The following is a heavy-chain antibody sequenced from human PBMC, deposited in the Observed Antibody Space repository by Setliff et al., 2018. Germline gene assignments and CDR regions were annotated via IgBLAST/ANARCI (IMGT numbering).Heavy chain of an antibody. J-gene: IGHJ4*02. D-gene: IGHD2-21*01. CDR1: GYSFTNYD. Sequence: GASVKVSCKASGYSFTNYDINWVRQATGQGLEWMGWISPNSGNTDYAQKFQGRVTMTTNTSINTAYMELSSLRFEDTAVYYCATEKFPGDWGDYWGQGTLVTVSS. CDR2: ISPNSGNT. V-gene: IGHV1-8*02. CDR3: ATEKFPGDWGDY.